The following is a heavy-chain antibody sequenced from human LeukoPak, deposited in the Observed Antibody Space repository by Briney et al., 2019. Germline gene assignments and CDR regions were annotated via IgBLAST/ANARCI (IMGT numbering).Heavy chain of an antibody. V-gene: IGHV1-18*04. CDR2: ISAYNGNT. CDR3: ARGIITMIVGSAFDI. Sequence: GASVKVSCKASGYTFTGYYMHWVRQAPGQGLEWMGWISAYNGNTNYAQKLQGRVTMTTDTSTSTAYMELRSLRSDDTAVYYCARGIITMIVGSAFDIWGQGTMVTVSS. CDR1: GYTFTGYY. D-gene: IGHD3-22*01. J-gene: IGHJ3*02.